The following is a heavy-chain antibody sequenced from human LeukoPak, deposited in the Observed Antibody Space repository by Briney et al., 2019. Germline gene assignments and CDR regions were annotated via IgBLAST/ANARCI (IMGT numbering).Heavy chain of an antibody. CDR3: ARDQGIYNHRIIDS. V-gene: IGHV1-18*04. CDR2: MSAYNGHT. Sequence: ASVKLSCKASVYTFTGCYMHWVRQAPGQGLEWMGWMSAYNGHTHFAQEFQGRVTMPTDKSTSTASMELRSLRSDHTAGYYCARDQGIYNHRIIDSWGQGTLVTVSS. CDR1: VYTFTGCY. J-gene: IGHJ4*02. D-gene: IGHD5-12*01.